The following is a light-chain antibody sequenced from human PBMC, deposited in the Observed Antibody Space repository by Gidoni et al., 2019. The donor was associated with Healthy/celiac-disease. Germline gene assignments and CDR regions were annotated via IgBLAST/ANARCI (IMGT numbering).Light chain of an antibody. J-gene: IGLJ2*01. CDR2: DVS. CDR3: SSYTSSSTLDVV. V-gene: IGLV2-14*01. Sequence: QSALTQPASVSGSPGQSIPISCTGTSSDVGGYNYVSWYQQHPGKAPKLMIYDVSNRPSGVSNRFSGSKSGNTASLTISGLQAEDEADYYCSSYTSSSTLDVVFGEGTKLTVL. CDR1: SSDVGGYNY.